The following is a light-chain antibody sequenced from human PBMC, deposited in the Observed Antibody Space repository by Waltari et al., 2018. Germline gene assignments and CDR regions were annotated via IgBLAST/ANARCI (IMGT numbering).Light chain of an antibody. CDR1: QTISNW. V-gene: IGKV1-5*03. CDR2: KAS. Sequence: DIQMTQSPYTLSASVGDIVTITCRSSQTISNWLAWYQQKPGKAPKLLIYKASTLQSGVPSRFSGSGSGTEFTLTISSLQPDDCATYYCQHYNSFYLTFGGGTKVEIK. CDR3: QHYNSFYLT. J-gene: IGKJ4*01.